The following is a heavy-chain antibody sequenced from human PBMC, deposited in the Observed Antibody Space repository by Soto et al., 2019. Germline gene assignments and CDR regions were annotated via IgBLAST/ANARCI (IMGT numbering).Heavy chain of an antibody. CDR3: AKDGLLWRPVYYFDF. D-gene: IGHD3-10*01. CDR1: GFTFSTYG. Sequence: GGSLRLSCAASGFTFSTYGMHWVPQAPGKGLEWVAGLSYDGDRKYYADSVRGRFTISRDNSKTTRYLQMHGLSPEHTAVYYCAKDGLLWRPVYYFDFWGQGTLFAV. CDR2: LSYDGDRK. J-gene: IGHJ4*02. V-gene: IGHV3-30*18.